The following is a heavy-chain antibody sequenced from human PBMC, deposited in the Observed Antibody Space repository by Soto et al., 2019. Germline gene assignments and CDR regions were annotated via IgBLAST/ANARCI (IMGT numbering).Heavy chain of an antibody. Sequence: QVQPQESGPGLVKPSETLSLTCTVSGGSISSYYWSWIRQPPGKGLEWIGYIYYSGSTNYNPSLKSRVTISVDTSKNQFSLKLSSVTAADTAVYYCAREGVSSVWYNYYGMDVWGQGTTVTVSS. J-gene: IGHJ6*02. V-gene: IGHV4-59*01. D-gene: IGHD3-16*01. CDR3: AREGVSSVWYNYYGMDV. CDR2: IYYSGST. CDR1: GGSISSYY.